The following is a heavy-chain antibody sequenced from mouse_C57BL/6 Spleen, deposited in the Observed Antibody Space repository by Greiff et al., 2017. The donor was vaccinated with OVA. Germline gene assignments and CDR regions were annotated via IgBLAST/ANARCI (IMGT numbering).Heavy chain of an antibody. CDR3: ARQRGSTFYDAMDY. D-gene: IGHD1-1*01. V-gene: IGHV5-6*01. CDR2: ISSGGSYT. J-gene: IGHJ4*01. Sequence: EVKVVESGGDLVKPGGSLKLSCAASGFTFSSYGMSWVRQTPDKRLEWVATISSGGSYTYYPDSVKGRFTISRDNAKNTLYLQMSSLKSEDTAMYCCARQRGSTFYDAMDYWGQGTSVTVSS. CDR1: GFTFSSYG.